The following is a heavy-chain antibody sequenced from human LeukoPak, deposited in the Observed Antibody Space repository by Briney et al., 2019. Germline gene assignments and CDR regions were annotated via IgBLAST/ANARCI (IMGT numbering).Heavy chain of an antibody. V-gene: IGHV1-69*05. Sequence: GASVKVSCKASGGIFSSYAISWVRQAPGQGLEWMGRIIPIFGTANYAKIFQDRVTITMDESTSTAYMELSSLRFEDTAVYYCARDRFTGYSHGYFQHWGQGTLVTVSS. CDR3: ARDRFTGYSHGYFQH. J-gene: IGHJ1*01. D-gene: IGHD3-9*01. CDR1: GGIFSSYA. CDR2: IIPIFGTA.